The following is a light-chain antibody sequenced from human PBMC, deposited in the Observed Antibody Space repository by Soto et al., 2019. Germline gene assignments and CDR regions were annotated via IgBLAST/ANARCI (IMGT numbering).Light chain of an antibody. J-gene: IGLJ2*01. CDR1: SSNIGNNP. CDR3: AAWDDSLNGQV. V-gene: IGLV1-36*01. CDR2: YDD. Sequence: QSVLTQPPSVSEAPRQRVTISCSGSSSNIGNNPVHWYQHLPGKTPKLLIYYDDLLPSGVSDRFSGSKSGTSASLAISGLQSEDEADYYCAAWDDSLNGQVFGGGTKVTVL.